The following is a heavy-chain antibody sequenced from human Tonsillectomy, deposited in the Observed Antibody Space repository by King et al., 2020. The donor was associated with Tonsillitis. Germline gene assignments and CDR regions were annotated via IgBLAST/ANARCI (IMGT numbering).Heavy chain of an antibody. J-gene: IGHJ6*02. Sequence: MQLPESGPGLVKPSETLSLICSISGGSIRSYYWSWIRQPAGKGLEWIGRIYTSGSTNYNPSLKSRVTMSVDTSKNQFSLKLSSVTAADTAVYYCARGDIVVVPAAMALYYYGMDVWGQGTTVTVSS. CDR3: ARGDIVVVPAAMALYYYGMDV. CDR1: GGSIRSYY. D-gene: IGHD2-2*01. CDR2: IYTSGST. V-gene: IGHV4-4*07.